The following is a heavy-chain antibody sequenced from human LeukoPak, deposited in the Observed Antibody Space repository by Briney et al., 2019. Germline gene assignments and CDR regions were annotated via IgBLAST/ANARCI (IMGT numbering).Heavy chain of an antibody. CDR2: IKSKTDGGTT. J-gene: IGHJ4*02. Sequence: GGSLRLSCAASGFTFSSYWMSWVRQAPGKGLEWVGRIKSKTDGGTTDHAAPVKGRFTISRDDSKNTLYLEMNSLKTEDTAVYYCTREEGLSDYWGQGTLVTVSS. D-gene: IGHD2-15*01. CDR1: GFTFSSYW. CDR3: TREEGLSDY. V-gene: IGHV3-15*01.